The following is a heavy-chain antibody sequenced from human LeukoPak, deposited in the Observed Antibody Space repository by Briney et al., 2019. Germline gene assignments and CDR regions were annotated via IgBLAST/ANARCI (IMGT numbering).Heavy chain of an antibody. D-gene: IGHD5-12*01. CDR3: ARLGGYGSYYFDY. J-gene: IGHJ4*02. CDR1: GFTFSSYW. V-gene: IGHV3-7*01. Sequence: PGGSLSLSCAASGFTFSSYWMSWVRQAPGRGLEWVANIKQDGSEKYYVDSVKGRFTISRDNAKNSLYLQMNSLRAEDTAVYYCARLGGYGSYYFDYWGQGTLVTVSS. CDR2: IKQDGSEK.